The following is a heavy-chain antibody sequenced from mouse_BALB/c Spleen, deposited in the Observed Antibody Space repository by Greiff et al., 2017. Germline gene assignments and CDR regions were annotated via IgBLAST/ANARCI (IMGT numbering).Heavy chain of an antibody. V-gene: IGHV5-9-4*01. CDR1: GFTFSSYA. CDR2: ISSGGSYT. CDR3: AGYGYGYFDV. Sequence: EVMLVESGGGLVKPGGSLTLSCAASGFTFSSYAMSWVRQSPEKRLEWVAEISSGGSYTYYPDTVTGRFTISRDNAKNTLYLEMSSLRSEDTAMYYCAGYGYGYFDVWGAGTTVTVSS. D-gene: IGHD1-1*01. J-gene: IGHJ1*01.